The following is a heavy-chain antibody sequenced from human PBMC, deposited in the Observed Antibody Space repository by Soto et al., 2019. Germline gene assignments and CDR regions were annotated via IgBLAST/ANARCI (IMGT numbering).Heavy chain of an antibody. CDR1: GGSISSTTYY. Sequence: SETLSLTCTVSGGSISSTTYYWGWIRQPPGKGLEWIGSIYYRGSTYYNPSLKSRVTISVDTSMNEFSLRLSSVTAADTAVYYCARLNGYCVSTGCHGYYGMDVWGQGTTVTVS. CDR2: IYYRGST. V-gene: IGHV4-39*01. J-gene: IGHJ6*02. CDR3: ARLNGYCVSTGCHGYYGMDV. D-gene: IGHD2-2*03.